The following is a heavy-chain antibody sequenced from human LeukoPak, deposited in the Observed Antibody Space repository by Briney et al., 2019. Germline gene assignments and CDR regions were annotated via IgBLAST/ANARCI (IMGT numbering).Heavy chain of an antibody. CDR2: ISSSSSYI. J-gene: IGHJ4*02. V-gene: IGHV3-21*01. CDR3: ASDIGYCSGGSCYWTRPFDY. Sequence: PGGSLRLSCAASGFTFSSYSMNWVRQAPGKGLEWVSSISSSSSYIYYADSVKGRFTISRDNAKNSLYLQMNSLRAEDTAVYYCASDIGYCSGGSCYWTRPFDYRGQGTLVTVSS. CDR1: GFTFSSYS. D-gene: IGHD2-15*01.